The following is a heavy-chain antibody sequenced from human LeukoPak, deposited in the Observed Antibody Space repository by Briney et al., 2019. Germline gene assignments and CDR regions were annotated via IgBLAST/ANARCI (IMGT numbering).Heavy chain of an antibody. CDR3: ARDRIVGAPYFDY. V-gene: IGHV3-33*01. Sequence: GGSLRLSCAASGVTFSSYGMHWVRQAPGKGLEWVAVIWYDGSNKYYADSVKGRFTISRDNSKNTLYLQMNSLRAEDTAVYYCARDRIVGAPYFDYWGQGTLVTVSS. CDR2: IWYDGSNK. J-gene: IGHJ4*02. D-gene: IGHD1-26*01. CDR1: GVTFSSYG.